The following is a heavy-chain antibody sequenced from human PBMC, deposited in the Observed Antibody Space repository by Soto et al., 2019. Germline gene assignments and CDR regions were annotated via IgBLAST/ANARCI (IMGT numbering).Heavy chain of an antibody. D-gene: IGHD5-12*01. V-gene: IGHV1-69*01. CDR1: GGTFSSYA. Sequence: QVQLVQSGAEVKKPGSSVKVSCKASGGTFSSYAISWVRQAPGQGLEWMGGIIPIFGTANYAQKFQGRVTITADESTSTAYMELSSLRSEDTAVYYCARGISGYSGYDSYYYYGMDVWGQGTTVTVSS. CDR3: ARGISGYSGYDSYYYYGMDV. CDR2: IIPIFGTA. J-gene: IGHJ6*02.